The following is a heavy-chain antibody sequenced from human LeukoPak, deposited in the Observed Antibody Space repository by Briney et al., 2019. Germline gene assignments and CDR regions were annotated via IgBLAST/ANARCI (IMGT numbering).Heavy chain of an antibody. V-gene: IGHV3-53*01. CDR1: GFTVSSNY. J-gene: IGHJ4*02. CDR3: AKAVTTLDFDY. Sequence: PGGSLRLSCAASGFTVSSNYMSWVRQAPGKGLEWVSVIYSGGSTYYADSVKGRFTISRDNSKNTLYLQMNSLRAEDTAVYYCAKAVTTLDFDYWGQGTLVTVFS. D-gene: IGHD4-17*01. CDR2: IYSGGST.